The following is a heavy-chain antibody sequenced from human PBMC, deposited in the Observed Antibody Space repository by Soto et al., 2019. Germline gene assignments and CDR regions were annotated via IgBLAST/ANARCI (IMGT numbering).Heavy chain of an antibody. Sequence: SETLSLTCTVSGGSISSYCWSWIRQPPGKGLEWIGYIYYSGSTNYNPSLKSRVTISVDTSKNRFSLKLSSVTAADTAVYYCARGGEAYYDILTGYYPGGTNWFDPWGQGTLVTVSS. V-gene: IGHV4-59*01. CDR1: GGSISSYC. J-gene: IGHJ5*02. CDR2: IYYSGST. D-gene: IGHD3-9*01. CDR3: ARGGEAYYDILTGYYPGGTNWFDP.